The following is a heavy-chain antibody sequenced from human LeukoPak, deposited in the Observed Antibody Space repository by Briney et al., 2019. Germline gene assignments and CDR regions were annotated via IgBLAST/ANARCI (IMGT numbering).Heavy chain of an antibody. Sequence: ASVKVSCTASGYTFTSYYMHWVRQAPGQGLKWMGIINPSGGSTSYAQKFQGRVTMTRDTSTSTVYMELSSLRSEDTAVYYCAREVRAAPEIYYYYGMDVWGQGTTVTVSS. CDR3: AREVRAAPEIYYYYGMDV. CDR1: GYTFTSYY. J-gene: IGHJ6*02. CDR2: INPSGGST. D-gene: IGHD6-6*01. V-gene: IGHV1-46*01.